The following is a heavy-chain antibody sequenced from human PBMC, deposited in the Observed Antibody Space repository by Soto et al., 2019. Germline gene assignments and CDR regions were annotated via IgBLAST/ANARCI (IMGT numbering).Heavy chain of an antibody. J-gene: IGHJ5*02. CDR1: GYTLTELS. Sequence: ASVKVSCKVSGYTLTELSMHWVRQAPGKGLEWMGGFDPEDGETIYAQKFQGRVTMTEDTSTNRAYMELSSLRSEDTAVYYCATVLGTYKRSVAATPGWFDPWGQGTLVTVSS. V-gene: IGHV1-24*01. D-gene: IGHD2-15*01. CDR3: ATVLGTYKRSVAATPGWFDP. CDR2: FDPEDGET.